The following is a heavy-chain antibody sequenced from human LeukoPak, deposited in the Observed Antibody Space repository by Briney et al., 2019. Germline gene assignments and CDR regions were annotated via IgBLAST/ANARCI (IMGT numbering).Heavy chain of an antibody. D-gene: IGHD4-23*01. V-gene: IGHV4-59*01. CDR1: GGSISSYY. Sequence: SETLSLTCTVSGGSISSYYWSWIRQPPGKGLEWIGYIYYSGSTNYNPSLKSRVTISVDTSKNQFSLKLSSVTAADTAVYYCARGFGNLSRYFDLWGRGTLVTVSS. J-gene: IGHJ2*01. CDR2: IYYSGST. CDR3: ARGFGNLSRYFDL.